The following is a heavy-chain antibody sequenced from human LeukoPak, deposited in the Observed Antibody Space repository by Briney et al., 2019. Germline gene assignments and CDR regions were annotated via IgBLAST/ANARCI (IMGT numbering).Heavy chain of an antibody. CDR2: ISANNCNT. CDR1: GYTFTTYG. J-gene: IGHJ4*02. D-gene: IGHD3-22*01. CDR3: ARGLNPTYYYDNSGYSDY. V-gene: IGHV1-18*01. Sequence: ASVKVSCKASGYTFTTYGITWVRQAPGQGLEWMGWISANNCNTNCAQKFQGRVTMTTDTSTSTAYMELRSLRSDDTAVYFCARGLNPTYYYDNSGYSDYWGQGTLVTVSS.